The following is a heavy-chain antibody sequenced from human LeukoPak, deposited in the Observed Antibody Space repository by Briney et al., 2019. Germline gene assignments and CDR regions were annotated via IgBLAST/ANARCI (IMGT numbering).Heavy chain of an antibody. J-gene: IGHJ4*02. CDR1: GFTFSSYS. CDR3: ARGPQFCSGGSCYGYYFDY. V-gene: IGHV3-21*01. D-gene: IGHD2-15*01. CDR2: ISSSGSYR. Sequence: PGWSLRLSCAASGFTFSSYSMNWLRQPPGKGLEGVASISSSGSYRYYADSVKGRLSISRDSAKTSLYLQMHSLRAEDTAVYYCARGPQFCSGGSCYGYYFDYWGQGTLVTVSS.